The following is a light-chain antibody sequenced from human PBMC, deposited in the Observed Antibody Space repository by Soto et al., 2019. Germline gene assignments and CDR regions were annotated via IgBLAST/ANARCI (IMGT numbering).Light chain of an antibody. Sequence: QSVLTQPRSVSGSPGRSVTISCTGTSSDFGDDKYVSWYQQHPGQAPKLVIYDVTKRPSGVPDRFSGSKSGTSASLAISGLQSEDESDYYCAAWDDRLNGRVFGGGTKLTVL. CDR2: DVT. CDR3: AAWDDRLNGRV. J-gene: IGLJ3*02. V-gene: IGLV2-11*01. CDR1: SSDFGDDKY.